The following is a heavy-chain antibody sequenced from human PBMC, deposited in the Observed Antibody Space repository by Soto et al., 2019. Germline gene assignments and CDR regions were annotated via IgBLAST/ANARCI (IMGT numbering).Heavy chain of an antibody. CDR3: ARVYCSGGGCYGIDY. D-gene: IGHD2-15*01. J-gene: IGHJ4*02. V-gene: IGHV1-46*01. CDR1: GYTFTSYY. CDR2: INPSAGST. Sequence: QVQLVQSGAEVKKPEASVKVSCKASGYTFTSYYMHWVRQAPGQGLEWMRIINPSAGSTSYAQKFQGRVTMTRDTSTSTVYMELSSLRSEDTAVYYCARVYCSGGGCYGIDYWGQGTLVTVSS.